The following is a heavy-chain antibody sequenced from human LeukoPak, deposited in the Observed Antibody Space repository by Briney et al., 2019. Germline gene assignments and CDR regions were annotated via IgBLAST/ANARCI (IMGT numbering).Heavy chain of an antibody. Sequence: GGSLRLSCAASGFTFSSYGMSWVRQAPGKGLEWVSAISGSGGSTYYADSVKGRFTISRDNSKNTLYLQMNSLRAEDTAVYYCAKGEELRYFDWLLSWVCYDYWGQGTLVTVSS. J-gene: IGHJ4*02. V-gene: IGHV3-23*01. CDR3: AKGEELRYFDWLLSWVCYDY. D-gene: IGHD3-9*01. CDR1: GFTFSSYG. CDR2: ISGSGGST.